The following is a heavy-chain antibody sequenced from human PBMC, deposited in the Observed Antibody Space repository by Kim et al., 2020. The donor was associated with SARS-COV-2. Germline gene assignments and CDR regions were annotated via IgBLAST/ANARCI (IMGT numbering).Heavy chain of an antibody. D-gene: IGHD4-17*01. CDR3: AKGSYYGDYVEWFDP. CDR2: ISWNSGSI. Sequence: GGSLRLSCAASGFTFDDYAMHWVRQAPGKGLEWVSGISWNSGSIGYADSVKGRFTISRDNAKNSLYLQMNSLRAEDTALYYCAKGSYYGDYVEWFDPWGQGTLVTVSS. CDR1: GFTFDDYA. V-gene: IGHV3-9*01. J-gene: IGHJ5*02.